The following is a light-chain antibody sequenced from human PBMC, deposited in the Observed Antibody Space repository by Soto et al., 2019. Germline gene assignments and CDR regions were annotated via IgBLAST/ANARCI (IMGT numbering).Light chain of an antibody. CDR3: QQYNNWPPIT. Sequence: EIVMTQSPATLSVSPGERATLSCRASQSVSTYLAWYQQKFGQAPRLLIHGASTRATGIPARFSGSGSGTEFTLTISSLQSEDFAVYYCQQYNNWPPITFGQGTRLEIK. CDR2: GAS. V-gene: IGKV3-15*01. CDR1: QSVSTY. J-gene: IGKJ5*01.